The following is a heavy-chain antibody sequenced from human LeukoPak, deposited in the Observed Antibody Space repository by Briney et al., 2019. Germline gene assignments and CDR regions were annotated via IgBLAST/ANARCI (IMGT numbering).Heavy chain of an antibody. V-gene: IGHV3-73*01. J-gene: IGHJ3*02. CDR2: IRSKANGYTT. CDR3: TRLGGGDAFGI. Sequence: GGSLRLSCAASGFSFSGSALHWVRQAPGKGLEWVGRIRSKANGYTTAYGVSMKGRFTISRDDSKRMAYVQMNSLKIEDTAVYYCTRLGGGDAFGIWGPGTMVTVSS. CDR1: GFSFSGSA.